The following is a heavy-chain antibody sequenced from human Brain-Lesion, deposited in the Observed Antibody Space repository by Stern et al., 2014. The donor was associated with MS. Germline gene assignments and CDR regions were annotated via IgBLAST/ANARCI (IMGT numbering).Heavy chain of an antibody. V-gene: IGHV4-61*02. CDR1: GGSISSGGYY. J-gene: IGHJ6*02. Sequence: VQLVESGPGLVKPSQTLSLSCTVSGGSISSGGYYWSWIRQPAGKGLEWIGRIFNSGSTSYNPSLHSRVTISIDTSQNQFSLMLNSMTAADTAVYYCARGRVVPGFQYYATDVWGQGTTVIVSS. D-gene: IGHD2-2*01. CDR2: IFNSGST. CDR3: ARGRVVPGFQYYATDV.